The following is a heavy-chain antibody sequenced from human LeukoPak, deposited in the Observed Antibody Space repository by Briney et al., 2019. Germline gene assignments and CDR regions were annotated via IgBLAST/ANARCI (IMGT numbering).Heavy chain of an antibody. V-gene: IGHV3-30-3*01. Sequence: GGSLRLSCAASGFAFSSYAMHWGRQAPGKGLEWVAVISYDGSNKYYADSVKGRFTISRDNSKNTLYLQMNSLRAEDMAVYYCARDPAAYDSSGYFSYWGQGTLVTVSS. CDR1: GFAFSSYA. D-gene: IGHD3-22*01. J-gene: IGHJ4*02. CDR3: ARDPAAYDSSGYFSY. CDR2: ISYDGSNK.